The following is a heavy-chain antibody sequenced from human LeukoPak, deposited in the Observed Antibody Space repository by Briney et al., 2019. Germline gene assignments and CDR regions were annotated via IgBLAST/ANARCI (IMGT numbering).Heavy chain of an antibody. V-gene: IGHV4-39*07. J-gene: IGHJ4*02. CDR2: IYHSGST. CDR3: ARRGYDYSVDY. D-gene: IGHD4-11*01. Sequence: PSETLSLTCTVSGGSISSSSYYWGWIRQPPGKGLEWIGSIYHSGSTYYNPSLKSRVTISVDTSKNQFSLKLSSVTAADTAVYYCARRGYDYSVDYWGQGTLVTVSS. CDR1: GGSISSSSYY.